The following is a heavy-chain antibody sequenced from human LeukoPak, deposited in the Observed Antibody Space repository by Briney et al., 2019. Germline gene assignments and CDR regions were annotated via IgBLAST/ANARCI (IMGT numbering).Heavy chain of an antibody. D-gene: IGHD3/OR15-3a*01. CDR2: IDTSGGST. CDR1: GFTFISYA. J-gene: IGHJ4*02. Sequence: AGSLSLSCAASGFTFISYAMAWVRQPPGKGLEWVSTIDTSGGSTHYADSVKGRFTISRDNSKNTMYLQMNSLRVKDTAIYYCATDVGTVFFDNWGQGTVVTVSS. V-gene: IGHV3-23*01. CDR3: ATDVGTVFFDN.